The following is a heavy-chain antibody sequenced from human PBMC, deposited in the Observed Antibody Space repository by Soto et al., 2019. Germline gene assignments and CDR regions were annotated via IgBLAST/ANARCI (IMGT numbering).Heavy chain of an antibody. Sequence: QVQLVQSGAEVKKPGASVRLSCKVSGKSFDNFAVHWVRQTPGQRPEWMGRINVGDDKTKYSEKFQGRVIVSYDTSATTAYMELRGLSSEDTAVYYCAIAKYDYIWGSYHPFDQWAQGAQVTVAS. CDR2: INVGDDKT. V-gene: IGHV1-3*01. D-gene: IGHD3-16*02. CDR1: GKSFDNFA. CDR3: AIAKYDYIWGSYHPFDQ. J-gene: IGHJ4*02.